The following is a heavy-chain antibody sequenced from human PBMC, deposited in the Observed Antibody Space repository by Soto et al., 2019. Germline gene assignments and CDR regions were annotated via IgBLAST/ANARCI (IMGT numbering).Heavy chain of an antibody. Sequence: GASVKVSCKASGYTFTSYGISLVRQAPGRGLEWMGWISAYNGNTNYAQKLQGRVTMTTDTSTSTAYMELRSLKSDDTAVYYCARDHYDFWSGYSRSLYYYGMDVWGQGTTVTVSS. CDR2: ISAYNGNT. V-gene: IGHV1-18*01. D-gene: IGHD3-3*01. CDR1: GYTFTSYG. J-gene: IGHJ6*02. CDR3: ARDHYDFWSGYSRSLYYYGMDV.